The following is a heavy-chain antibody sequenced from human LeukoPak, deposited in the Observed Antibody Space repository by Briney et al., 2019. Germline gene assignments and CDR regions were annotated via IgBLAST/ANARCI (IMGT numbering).Heavy chain of an antibody. CDR3: ARERVGYCSSTSCYTPGAFDI. CDR1: GGSISSGDYY. Sequence: SETLSLTCTVSGGSISSGDYYWSWIRQPPGKGLGWIGYLYYSGSTYYNPSLKSRVTISVDTSKNQFSLKLSSVTAADTAVYYCARERVGYCSSTSCYTPGAFDIWGPGTMVTVSS. J-gene: IGHJ3*02. D-gene: IGHD2-2*02. V-gene: IGHV4-30-4*08. CDR2: LYYSGST.